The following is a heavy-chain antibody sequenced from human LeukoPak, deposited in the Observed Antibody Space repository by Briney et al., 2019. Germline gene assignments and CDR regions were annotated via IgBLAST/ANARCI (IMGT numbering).Heavy chain of an antibody. J-gene: IGHJ4*02. CDR2: INPNSGGT. CDR3: ATLRSAYYHYFDY. D-gene: IGHD3-10*01. CDR1: GYTFTDFY. V-gene: IGHV1-2*02. Sequence: ASVKVPCKASGYTFTDFYMHWVRQAPGQGLEWMGWINPNSGGTNYAQKFQGRVTMTRDTSISTASMELSRLRSDDTAVYYCATLRSAYYHYFDYWGQGTLVTVSS.